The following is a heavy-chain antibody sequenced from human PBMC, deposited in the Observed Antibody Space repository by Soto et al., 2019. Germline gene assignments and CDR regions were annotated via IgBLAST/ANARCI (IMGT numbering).Heavy chain of an antibody. Sequence: QVQLVESGGGVVQPGRSLRLSCAASGFTFSSYGMHWVRQAPGKGLEWVAVISYDGSNKYYADSVKGRFTISRDNSKNTLYLQMNSLRAEDTAVYYCVKDLGPLDYWGQGTLVTVSS. V-gene: IGHV3-30*18. J-gene: IGHJ4*02. CDR1: GFTFSSYG. CDR3: VKDLGPLDY. D-gene: IGHD7-27*01. CDR2: ISYDGSNK.